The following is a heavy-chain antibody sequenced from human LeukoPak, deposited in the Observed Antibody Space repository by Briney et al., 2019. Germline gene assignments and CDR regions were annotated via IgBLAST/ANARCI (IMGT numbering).Heavy chain of an antibody. CDR1: GFTFSSYS. V-gene: IGHV3-21*01. J-gene: IGHJ4*02. D-gene: IGHD3-10*01. Sequence: PGGSLRLSCAASGFTFSSYSMNWVRQAPGKGLEWVSSISSSSSYIYYADSVKGRFTISRDNAKNSLYPQMNSLRAEDTAVYYCARGIGKMVRGVIFDYWGQGTLVTVSS. CDR2: ISSSSSYI. CDR3: ARGIGKMVRGVIFDY.